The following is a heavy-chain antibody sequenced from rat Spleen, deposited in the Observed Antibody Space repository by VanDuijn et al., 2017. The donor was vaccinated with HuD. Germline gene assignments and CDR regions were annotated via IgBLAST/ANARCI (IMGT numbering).Heavy chain of an antibody. D-gene: IGHD1-5*01. J-gene: IGHJ2*01. Sequence: QVQLKESGPGLVQPSQTLSLTCTVSGFSLTSYHVSWVRQPPGKGLEWMGVIWTSGSTAYTSLIKSRLSISRDTSKSQVFLKMNRLQTEETATYYCARTYLYKIVYWGQGVMVTVSS. CDR2: IWTSGST. CDR1: GFSLTSYH. V-gene: IGHV2-43*01. CDR3: ARTYLYKIVY.